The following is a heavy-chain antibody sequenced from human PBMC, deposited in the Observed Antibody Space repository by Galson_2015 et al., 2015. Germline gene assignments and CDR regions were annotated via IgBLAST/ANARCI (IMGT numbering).Heavy chain of an antibody. J-gene: IGHJ6*02. CDR3: ARGVGAWYYYYGMDG. Sequence: SLRLSCAASGFSFANYAMHWVRQAPGKGLEWVAAVSYDGSQKYYADSVKGRFTISRGNSKNTVNVQMNSLRGADTAVYYCARGVGAWYYYYGMDGWGQGTTVTASS. CDR2: VSYDGSQK. CDR1: GFSFANYA. D-gene: IGHD1-26*01. V-gene: IGHV3-30-3*01.